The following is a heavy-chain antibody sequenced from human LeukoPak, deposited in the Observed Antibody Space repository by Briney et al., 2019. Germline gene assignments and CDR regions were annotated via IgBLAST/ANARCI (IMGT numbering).Heavy chain of an antibody. CDR3: ARHSCYDS. D-gene: IGHD3-16*01. V-gene: IGHV5-51*01. Sequence: GESLKISYKASGFTFSTYSFAWVRQMPGKGLEWMGVIYAGDSSTRYSPSFQGQVTISVDKSISTVYLQWSSLKASDSAIYYCARHSCYDSWGQGTLVTVSS. CDR1: GFTFSTYS. J-gene: IGHJ4*02. CDR2: IYAGDSST.